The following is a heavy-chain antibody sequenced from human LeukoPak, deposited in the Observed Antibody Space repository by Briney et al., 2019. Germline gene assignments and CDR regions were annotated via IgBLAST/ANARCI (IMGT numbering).Heavy chain of an antibody. CDR3: AKAGLRFFDWSQNYYYAMDV. CDR1: GGSFSDYY. Sequence: SETLSLTCAVFGGSFSDYYWKWIRQPPGKGLEWIGEINQSGGTDYNPSLKSRVTISVDTSKKQFSLNLSSVTAADTAVYYCAKAGLRFFDWSQNYYYAMDVWGQGTTVTVSS. D-gene: IGHD3-9*01. CDR2: INQSGGT. J-gene: IGHJ6*02. V-gene: IGHV4-34*01.